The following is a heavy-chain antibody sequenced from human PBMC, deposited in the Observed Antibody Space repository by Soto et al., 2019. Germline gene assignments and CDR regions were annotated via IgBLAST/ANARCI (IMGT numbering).Heavy chain of an antibody. CDR2: VYYSGVT. Sequence: SETLSLTCKVSGFSISSSNYWGWIRQPPGEGLEWIGNVYYSGVTYYNPSLQSRVTISVDRSNNQFSLKLSSVTAADTAVYYCATGEGGNVLRFFDWFFWGRGTLVTVS. J-gene: IGHJ1*01. CDR1: GFSISSSNY. D-gene: IGHD3-9*01. V-gene: IGHV4-61*05. CDR3: ATGEGGNVLRFFDWFF.